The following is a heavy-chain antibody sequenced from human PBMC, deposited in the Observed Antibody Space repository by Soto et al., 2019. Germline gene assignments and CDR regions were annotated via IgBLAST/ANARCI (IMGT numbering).Heavy chain of an antibody. CDR3: GRGGYCSGGSCYWLDY. J-gene: IGHJ4*02. V-gene: IGHV4-59*01. CDR1: GGSISSYY. D-gene: IGHD2-15*01. Sequence: SETLSLTCTVSGGSISSYYWSWIRQPPGKGLEWIGYIYYSGSTNYNPSLKSRVTISVDTSKNQFSLKLSSVTAADTAVYYCGRGGYCSGGSCYWLDYWGQGTLVTVSS. CDR2: IYYSGST.